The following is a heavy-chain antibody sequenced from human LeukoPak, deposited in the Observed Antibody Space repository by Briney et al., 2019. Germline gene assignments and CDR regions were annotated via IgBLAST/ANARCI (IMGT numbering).Heavy chain of an antibody. CDR2: INPNSGGT. D-gene: IGHD3-3*01. J-gene: IGHJ4*02. CDR1: GYTFTGYY. V-gene: IGHV1-2*02. CDR3: ARDPRDFWSGYSFDY. Sequence: GASVKVTCKASGYTFTGYYMHWVRQAPGQGLEWMGWINPNSGGTNYAQKFQGRVTMTRDTSISTAYMELSRLRSDDTAVYYCARDPRDFWSGYSFDYWGQGTLVTVSS.